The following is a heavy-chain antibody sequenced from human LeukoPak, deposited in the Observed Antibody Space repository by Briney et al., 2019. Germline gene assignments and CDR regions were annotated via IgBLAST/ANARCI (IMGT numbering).Heavy chain of an antibody. CDR1: GGSFSDYY. D-gene: IGHD3-10*01. J-gene: IGHJ5*02. V-gene: IGHV4-34*01. Sequence: SETLSLTCAVYGGSFSDYYWSWIRQPPGKGLERIGEINHSGSTNYNPSLKSRVTISVDTSRNQFSLKLSSVTAADTAVYYCARDRYYGSGSDVRFYPWGQGTLVTVSS. CDR2: INHSGST. CDR3: ARDRYYGSGSDVRFYP.